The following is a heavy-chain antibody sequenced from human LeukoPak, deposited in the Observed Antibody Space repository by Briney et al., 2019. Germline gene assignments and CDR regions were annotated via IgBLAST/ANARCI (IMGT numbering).Heavy chain of an antibody. Sequence: GRSLRLSCAASGFTFSSYAMHWVRQAPGKGLEWVAVISYDGTNKYYADSVKGRFTISRDNSKNTLYLQMNSLRAEDTAVYYYARGHDYGNYWGQGTLVTVSS. D-gene: IGHD4-17*01. CDR1: GFTFSSYA. CDR3: ARGHDYGNY. J-gene: IGHJ4*02. V-gene: IGHV3-30-3*01. CDR2: ISYDGTNK.